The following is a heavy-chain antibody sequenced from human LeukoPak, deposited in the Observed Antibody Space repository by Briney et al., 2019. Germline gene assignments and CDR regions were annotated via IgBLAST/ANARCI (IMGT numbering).Heavy chain of an antibody. CDR2: INHSGST. Sequence: SETLSLTCAVYGGSFTGFYWRWIRQPPGKGLEWIGEINHSGSTKYNPSLKSRVTISADTSTNQFFLRLTSVTAADTAVYYCARSGSRASRRVYYMDVWGKGTTVTVSS. V-gene: IGHV4-34*01. D-gene: IGHD2-2*01. J-gene: IGHJ6*03. CDR1: GGSFTGFY. CDR3: ARSGSRASRRVYYMDV.